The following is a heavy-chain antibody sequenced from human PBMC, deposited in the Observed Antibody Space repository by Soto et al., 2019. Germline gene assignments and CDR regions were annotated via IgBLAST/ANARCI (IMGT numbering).Heavy chain of an antibody. V-gene: IGHV4-59*01. CDR2: VFYTGRA. D-gene: IGHD4-4*01. Sequence: ETLSLTCSFSGGSRGSYYWSWIRPPPGEGLEWIGYVFYTGRANYNASLKSRVSISLDTSNYQFTLKLSSVTAADTAVYYCARDGDGRMTTNPYYYNGMDVWGPGTTVTVSS. J-gene: IGHJ6*02. CDR1: GGSRGSYY. CDR3: ARDGDGRMTTNPYYYNGMDV.